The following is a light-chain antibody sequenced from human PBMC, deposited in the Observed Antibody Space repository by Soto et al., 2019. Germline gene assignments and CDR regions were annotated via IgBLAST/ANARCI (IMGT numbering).Light chain of an antibody. V-gene: IGKV2-28*01. CDR1: QSLLHSNGYNY. J-gene: IGKJ5*01. CDR2: LGY. Sequence: DIVMTQSPLSLPVTPGEPASISCRSSQSLLHSNGYNYLDWYLQKPGQSPQLLIYLGYDRASGVPDRFSGSGSGTDFTLKISRVEAEDVGVYYCMQSLQTSITFCQGTRLEIK. CDR3: MQSLQTSIT.